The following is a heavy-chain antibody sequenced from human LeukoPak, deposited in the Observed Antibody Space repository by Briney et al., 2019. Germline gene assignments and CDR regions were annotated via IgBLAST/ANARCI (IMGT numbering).Heavy chain of an antibody. V-gene: IGHV3-30*04. J-gene: IGHJ4*02. CDR3: ARRGGYDLDY. CDR1: GFTFSSYA. Sequence: GGSLRLSCAASGFTFSSYAMHWVRQAPGKGLEWVAVISYDGSNKYYADSVKGRFTISRDNAKTSLYLQMNSLRAEDTAVYYCARRGGYDLDYWGQGTLVTVSS. CDR2: ISYDGSNK. D-gene: IGHD5-12*01.